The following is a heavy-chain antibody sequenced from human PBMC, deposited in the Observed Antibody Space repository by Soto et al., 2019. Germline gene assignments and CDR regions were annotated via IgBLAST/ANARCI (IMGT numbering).Heavy chain of an antibody. J-gene: IGHJ4*02. V-gene: IGHV1-8*01. CDR3: ARRKERSGPHYFDY. D-gene: IGHD6-25*01. Sequence: ASVKVSCKASGYTFTTYDISWVRQATGQGLEWMGWMNPYSGNTGYAQKFQGRVTVTRNTSISTVYMELSGLRPDDTAVYYCARRKERSGPHYFDYWGQGSQVTVAS. CDR1: GYTFTTYD. CDR2: MNPYSGNT.